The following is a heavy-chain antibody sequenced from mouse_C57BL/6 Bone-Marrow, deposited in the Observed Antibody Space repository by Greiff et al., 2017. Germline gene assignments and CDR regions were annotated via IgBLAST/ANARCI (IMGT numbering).Heavy chain of an antibody. CDR3: ARRKGFTTVVYFYY. D-gene: IGHD1-1*01. V-gene: IGHV1-26*01. J-gene: IGHJ2*01. CDR1: GYTFTDYY. CDR2: INPNNGGT. Sequence: EVQLQQSGPELVKPGASVKISCKASGYTFTDYYMNWVKQSHGKSLEWIGDINPNNGGTSYNQKFKGKTTLTVDKSSSTAYMGLRRLTAEDSAVYYGARRKGFTTVVYFYYWGQGTTLTVSS.